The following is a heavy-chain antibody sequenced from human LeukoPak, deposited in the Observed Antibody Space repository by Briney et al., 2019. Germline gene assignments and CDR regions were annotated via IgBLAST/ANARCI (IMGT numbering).Heavy chain of an antibody. D-gene: IGHD3-22*01. J-gene: IGHJ4*02. CDR1: GGSSTNYY. Sequence: PSETLSLTCSVSGGSSTNYYWSWIRRPPGRGLEWIGYIYYSGSTNHNPSLKSRVTISVDTSKNQFSLKLSSVTAADTAVYYCARGQWLLGYWGQGTLVTVSS. V-gene: IGHV4-59*01. CDR3: ARGQWLLGY. CDR2: IYYSGST.